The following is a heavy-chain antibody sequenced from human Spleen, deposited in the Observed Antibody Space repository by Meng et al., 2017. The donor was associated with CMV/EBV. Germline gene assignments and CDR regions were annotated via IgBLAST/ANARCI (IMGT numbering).Heavy chain of an antibody. D-gene: IGHD5-24*01. V-gene: IGHV3-7*01. J-gene: IGHJ4*02. Sequence: SCAASGFTFSGYFMSWVRQAPGKGLEWVASIKEDGNRKYYVDSVKGRFTTSRDNAKNSLYLQMDSLRPDDTAIYYCARARDAYSHFNYWGQGTLVTVSS. CDR1: GFTFSGYF. CDR3: ARARDAYSHFNY. CDR2: IKEDGNRK.